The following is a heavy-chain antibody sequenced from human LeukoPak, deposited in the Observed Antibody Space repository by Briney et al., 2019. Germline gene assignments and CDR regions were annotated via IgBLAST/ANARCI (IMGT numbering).Heavy chain of an antibody. CDR1: GFTFSSYG. CDR3: AKDSSTSNPYYGLDV. CDR2: ISHDGGNE. V-gene: IGHV3-30*18. D-gene: IGHD4-11*01. Sequence: GGSLILSCAASGFTFSSYGMHWVRQAPGKGLEWVAIISHDGGNEYYADSVKGRFTISRDNSKNTLYLQMDSLRTEDTAVYYCAKDSSTSNPYYGLDVWGQGTTVTVSS. J-gene: IGHJ6*02.